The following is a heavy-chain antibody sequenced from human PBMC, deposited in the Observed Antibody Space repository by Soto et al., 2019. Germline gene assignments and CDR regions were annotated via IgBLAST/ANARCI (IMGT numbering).Heavy chain of an antibody. CDR2: ISAYNGNT. J-gene: IGHJ3*02. D-gene: IGHD3-22*01. CDR1: GHTFTSYG. Sequence: ASVKVSCKASGHTFTSYGISWVRQAPGQGLEWMGWISAYNGNTNYAQKLQGRVTMTTDTSTSTAYMELRSLRSDDTAVYYCARDEYYDSSRAFDIWGQGTMVTVSS. V-gene: IGHV1-18*01. CDR3: ARDEYYDSSRAFDI.